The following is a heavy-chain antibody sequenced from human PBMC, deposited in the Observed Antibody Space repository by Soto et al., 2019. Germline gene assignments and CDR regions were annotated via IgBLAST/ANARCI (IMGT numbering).Heavy chain of an antibody. CDR2: IYSGGSA. CDR3: ARHGYSYGGGYFDY. D-gene: IGHD5-18*01. Sequence: GXSLRLSCAASGFTVSSNYISWVIQAPGKGLEWVSVIYSGGSAYYADSVKGRFTISRGNSKNTLYLQMNSLRAEDTAVYYCARHGYSYGGGYFDYWGQGTLVTVSS. CDR1: GFTVSSNY. J-gene: IGHJ4*02. V-gene: IGHV3-66*04.